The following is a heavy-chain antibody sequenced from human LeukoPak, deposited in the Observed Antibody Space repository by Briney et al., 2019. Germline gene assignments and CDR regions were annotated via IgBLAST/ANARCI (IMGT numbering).Heavy chain of an antibody. D-gene: IGHD3-22*01. CDR2: ISDIGSI. Sequence: SETLSLTCTVSGGSISSYYWSWIRQPPGKGLEWIAYISDIGSINYNPSLKSRVAISLDTSKNQFSLNLTSVTAADTAVYYCARGMYYYDGSGDYWGQGTLVTVSS. CDR1: GGSISSYY. J-gene: IGHJ4*02. CDR3: ARGMYYYDGSGDY. V-gene: IGHV4-59*08.